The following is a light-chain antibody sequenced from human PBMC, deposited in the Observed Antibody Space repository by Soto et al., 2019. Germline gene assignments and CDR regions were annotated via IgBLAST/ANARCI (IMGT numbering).Light chain of an antibody. CDR3: CSYAGGSTLV. CDR2: EAT. J-gene: IGLJ3*02. V-gene: IGLV2-23*01. CDR1: SSDIGTYNL. Sequence: QSALTQPASVSGSPGQSITISCTGTSSDIGTYNLFSWYQHHPGNAPKLMIYEATKRPSGVSSRFSGSKSGNTASLTISGLQTEDEADYYCCSYAGGSTLVFGGGTKLTVL.